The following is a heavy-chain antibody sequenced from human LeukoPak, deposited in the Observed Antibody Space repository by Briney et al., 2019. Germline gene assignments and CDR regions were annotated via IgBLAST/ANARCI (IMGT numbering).Heavy chain of an antibody. V-gene: IGHV3-15*01. D-gene: IGHD3-10*01. CDR3: ARLSAYYYGSYFYYYMDV. CDR2: IKSKTDGGTT. CDR1: GFTFSNAW. Sequence: MAGGSLRLSCAASGFTFSNAWMSWVRQAPGKGLEWVGRIKSKTDGGTTDYAAPAKGRFTISRDNAKNSVYLQMNSLRAEDTALYYCARLSAYYYGSYFYYYMDVWGKGTTVTVSS. J-gene: IGHJ6*03.